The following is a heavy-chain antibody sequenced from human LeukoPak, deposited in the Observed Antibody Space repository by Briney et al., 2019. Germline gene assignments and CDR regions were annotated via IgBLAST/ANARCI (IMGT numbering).Heavy chain of an antibody. CDR3: ARVDLRYCSGGSCPFDY. CDR2: IYTSGST. D-gene: IGHD2-15*01. CDR1: GGSISSGSYY. V-gene: IGHV4-61*02. Sequence: TLSLTCTVSGGSISSGSYYWSWIRQPAGKGLEWIGRIYTSGSTNYNPSLKGRVTISVDTSKNQLSLKLSSVTAADTAVYYCARVDLRYCSGGSCPFDYWGQGTLVTVSS. J-gene: IGHJ4*02.